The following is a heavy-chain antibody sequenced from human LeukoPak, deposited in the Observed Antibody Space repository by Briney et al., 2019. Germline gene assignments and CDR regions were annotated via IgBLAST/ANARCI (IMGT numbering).Heavy chain of an antibody. Sequence: GGSLRLSCAASGFTVSSNYMSWVRQAPGKGLEWVSVIYSGGSTYYADSVKGRFTISRHNSKNTLYLQMNSLRAEDTAVYYCARDRGYSSSWYGGFDPWGQGTLVTVSS. V-gene: IGHV3-53*04. D-gene: IGHD6-13*01. CDR1: GFTVSSNY. CDR2: IYSGGST. CDR3: ARDRGYSSSWYGGFDP. J-gene: IGHJ5*02.